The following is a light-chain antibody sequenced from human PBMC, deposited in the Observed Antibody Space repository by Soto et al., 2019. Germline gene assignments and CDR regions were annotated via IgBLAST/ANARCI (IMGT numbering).Light chain of an antibody. CDR2: RDG. J-gene: IGLJ3*02. CDR1: SSNIGSHF. Sequence: VLTQPPSASGTPGQSLTISCPGSSSNIGSHFVYWYQHLPGTAPKLLIFRDGQRPSGVPARFFGSKSGTSASLAITGLRSEDEADYYCAVWDQSLTGWVFGGGTKVTVL. V-gene: IGLV1-47*01. CDR3: AVWDQSLTGWV.